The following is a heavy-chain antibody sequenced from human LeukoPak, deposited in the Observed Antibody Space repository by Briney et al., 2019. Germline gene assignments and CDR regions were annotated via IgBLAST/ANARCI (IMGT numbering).Heavy chain of an antibody. CDR1: GFTFSSYA. CDR3: ARVRQTGEAWLKNMVRGEERYYYMDV. V-gene: IGHV3-48*04. J-gene: IGHJ6*03. CDR2: ISSSGSTI. D-gene: IGHD3-10*01. Sequence: PGGSLRLSCAASGFTFSSYAMSWVRQAPGKGLEWVSYISSSGSTIYYADSVKGRFTISRDNAKNSLYLQMNSLRAEDTAVYYCARVRQTGEAWLKNMVRGEERYYYMDVWGKGTTVTISS.